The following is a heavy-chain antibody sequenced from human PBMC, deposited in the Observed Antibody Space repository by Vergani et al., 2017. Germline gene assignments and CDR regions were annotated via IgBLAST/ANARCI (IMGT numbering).Heavy chain of an antibody. D-gene: IGHD6-19*01. J-gene: IGHJ5*02. Sequence: QLQLQESGPGLVKPSGTLSLICTVSGGSVSSNSYYWGWIRQPPGKGLEWIGRIYTSGSTNYNPSLKSRVTISVDTSKNQFSLTLTSVTAADTAVYYCASDTHSGQRADRWGQGILVTVTS. CDR3: ASDTHSGQRADR. V-gene: IGHV4-61*01. CDR1: GGSVSSNSYY. CDR2: IYTSGST.